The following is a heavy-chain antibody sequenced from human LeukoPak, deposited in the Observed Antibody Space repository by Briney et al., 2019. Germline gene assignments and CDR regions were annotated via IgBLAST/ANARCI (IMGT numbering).Heavy chain of an antibody. CDR3: ARASETAMVTL. CDR2: IYTSGST. J-gene: IGHJ4*02. V-gene: IGHV4-61*02. CDR1: GGSISSGSYD. Sequence: SQTLSLTCTVSGGSISSGSYDWYWIRQTAGKGLEWIGRIYTSGSTNYNPSLKSRVTISVDTSKNQFSLKLTSVTAADTAIYFCARASETAMVTLWGQGTRVTVSS. D-gene: IGHD5-18*01.